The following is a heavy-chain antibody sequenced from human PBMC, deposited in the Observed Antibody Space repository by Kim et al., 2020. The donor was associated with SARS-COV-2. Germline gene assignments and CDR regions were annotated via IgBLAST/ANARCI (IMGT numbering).Heavy chain of an antibody. CDR1: GYTFTSYG. CDR3: ARDKGNDFWSGYYYYYYMDV. Sequence: ASVKVSCKASGYTFTSYGISWVRQAPGQGLEWMGWISAYNGNTNYAQKLQGRVTMTTDTSTSTAYMELRSLRSDDTAVYYCARDKGNDFWSGYYYYYYMDVRGKGTTVTVSS. D-gene: IGHD3-3*01. V-gene: IGHV1-18*01. J-gene: IGHJ6*03. CDR2: ISAYNGNT.